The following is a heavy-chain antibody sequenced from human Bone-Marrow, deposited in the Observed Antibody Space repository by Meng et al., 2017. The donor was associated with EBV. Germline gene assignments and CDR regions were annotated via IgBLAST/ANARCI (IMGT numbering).Heavy chain of an antibody. D-gene: IGHD6-13*01. J-gene: IGHJ5*02. CDR2: INTASGNT. V-gene: IGHV1-3*04. CDR1: GYVFTSHA. Sequence: QVHLVQSGAEVKKPGASVKISCKTSGYVFTSHALHWVRLAPGQGLEWMGWINTASGNTKYSQKFQDRVTLTRDTPATTVYMELSSLTYDDTAVYYCARDGTSNWLLNWLDPWAQGTLVTVAS. CDR3: ARDGTSNWLLNWLDP.